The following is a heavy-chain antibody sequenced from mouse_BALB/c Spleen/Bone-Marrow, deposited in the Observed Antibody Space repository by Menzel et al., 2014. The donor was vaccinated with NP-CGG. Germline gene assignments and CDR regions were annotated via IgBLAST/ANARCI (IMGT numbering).Heavy chain of an antibody. CDR3: ARNRYFDY. Sequence: VKLVESGPGLVQPSQRLSITCTVSGFSLTSYGVHWVRQPPGKGLEWLGVIWSGGSTDYNAAFISRLSISKDNSKSQVFLKMNSLQADDTAIYYCARNRYFDYWGQGTTLTVSS. V-gene: IGHV2-4*02. CDR2: IWSGGST. CDR1: GFSLTSYG. J-gene: IGHJ2*01.